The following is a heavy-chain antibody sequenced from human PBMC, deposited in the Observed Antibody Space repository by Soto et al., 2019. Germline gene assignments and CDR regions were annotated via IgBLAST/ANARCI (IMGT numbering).Heavy chain of an antibody. CDR1: GFTFSSYA. Sequence: QVQLVESGGGVVQPGRSLRLSCAASGFTFSSYAMHWVRQAPGKGLEWVAVISYDGSNKYYADSVKGRFTISRDNSKNTLYRQMNSLRAEDTAVYYCARDLYGGGYDWGGDFDYWGQGTLVTVSS. D-gene: IGHD5-12*01. V-gene: IGHV3-30-3*01. J-gene: IGHJ4*02. CDR2: ISYDGSNK. CDR3: ARDLYGGGYDWGGDFDY.